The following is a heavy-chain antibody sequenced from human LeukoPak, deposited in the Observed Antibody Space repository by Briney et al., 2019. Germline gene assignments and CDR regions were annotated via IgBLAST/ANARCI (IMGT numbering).Heavy chain of an antibody. J-gene: IGHJ5*02. CDR1: GFTFSSYW. Sequence: GGSLRLSCAASGFTFSSYWMSWVRQAPGKGLEWVANIKQDGSEKYYVDSVKGRFTISRDNAKNSLYLQMNSLRAEDTAVYYCARDLDYDFWSGYHTNNWFDPWGQGTLVTVSS. V-gene: IGHV3-7*01. CDR2: IKQDGSEK. CDR3: ARDLDYDFWSGYHTNNWFDP. D-gene: IGHD3-3*01.